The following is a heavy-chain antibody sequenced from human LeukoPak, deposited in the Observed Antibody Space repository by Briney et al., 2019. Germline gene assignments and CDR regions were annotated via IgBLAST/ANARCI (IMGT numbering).Heavy chain of an antibody. Sequence: SETLSLTCAVYGGSFSGYYWSWIRQPPGKGLEWIGEINHSGSTNYNPSLKSRVTISVDTSKNQFSLKLSSVTAADTAVYYCARGGRARLDYWGQGTLATVSS. V-gene: IGHV4-34*01. CDR2: INHSGST. CDR3: ARGGRARLDY. J-gene: IGHJ4*02. D-gene: IGHD1-26*01. CDR1: GGSFSGYY.